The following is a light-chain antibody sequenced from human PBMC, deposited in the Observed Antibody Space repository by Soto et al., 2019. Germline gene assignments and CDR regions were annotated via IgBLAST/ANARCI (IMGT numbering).Light chain of an antibody. Sequence: EIVLTQSPGTLSLSPGERATLSCRASQSVSSSYLAWYQQKPGQAPRLLIYGASSRATGIPDRFSGSESGTDFTLTISRLEPEDFAVYYCQQYGSSPWITFGQGTRLEIK. CDR1: QSVSSSY. V-gene: IGKV3-20*01. CDR2: GAS. J-gene: IGKJ5*01. CDR3: QQYGSSPWIT.